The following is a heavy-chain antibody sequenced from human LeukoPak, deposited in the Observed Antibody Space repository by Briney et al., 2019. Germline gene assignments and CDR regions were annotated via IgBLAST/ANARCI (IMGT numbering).Heavy chain of an antibody. V-gene: IGHV3-23*01. Sequence: GGSLRLSCAASGFTFSRYAMSWVRQAPGKGLEWVSAISGSGGSTYYADSVKGRFTISRDNAKNSLYLQMNSLRAEDTAVYYYARAPSNDYGDYWGQGTLVTVSS. D-gene: IGHD2-8*01. CDR1: GFTFSRYA. CDR3: ARAPSNDYGDY. J-gene: IGHJ4*02. CDR2: ISGSGGST.